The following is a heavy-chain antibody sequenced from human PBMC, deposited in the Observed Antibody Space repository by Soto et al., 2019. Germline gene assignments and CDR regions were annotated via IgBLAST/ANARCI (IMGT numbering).Heavy chain of an antibody. CDR1: GFTLSNAW. CDR3: TSGYSSDY. Sequence: EVQLVESGGGFVKPGGSLRLSCAVSGFTLSNAWMSWVRQAPGKALEWVGRIKRKTDGGTTDYAAPVKGRFTISRDDSRNMLFLQMNSLKTEDTGVYYCTSGYSSDYLGQGTLVTVSS. V-gene: IGHV3-15*01. CDR2: IKRKTDGGTT. J-gene: IGHJ4*02.